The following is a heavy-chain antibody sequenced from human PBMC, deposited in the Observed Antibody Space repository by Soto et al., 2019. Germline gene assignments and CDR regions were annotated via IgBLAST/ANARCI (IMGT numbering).Heavy chain of an antibody. J-gene: IGHJ3*01. CDR2: ISWNSGNI. V-gene: IGHV3-9*01. CDR3: QKDIGYDLRAAGLDL. Sequence: EVQLVESGGGLVQPGRSLRVSCAASGFTFDDYAMHWVRQAPGKGLEWVSGISWNSGNIGYADSVKGRFTISRDNAKNSLYQQMNSLRAEHTALYYCQKDIGYDLRAAGLDLLGQGKMVTVSS. D-gene: IGHD6-25*01. CDR1: GFTFDDYA.